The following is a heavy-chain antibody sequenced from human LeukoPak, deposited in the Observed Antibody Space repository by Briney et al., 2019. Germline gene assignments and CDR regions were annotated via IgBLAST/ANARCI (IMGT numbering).Heavy chain of an antibody. D-gene: IGHD5-12*01. CDR1: GFTSSTYT. Sequence: GGSLRLSCAASGFTSSTYTMNWVRQAPGKGLEWVSSINGDGRYIYYADSMKGRFTISRDNAKNSLYLQMDSLRAEDTAMYYCVRVWGHSGYDYFPFDYWGQGTLVTVSS. CDR2: INGDGRYI. V-gene: IGHV3-21*01. CDR3: VRVWGHSGYDYFPFDY. J-gene: IGHJ4*02.